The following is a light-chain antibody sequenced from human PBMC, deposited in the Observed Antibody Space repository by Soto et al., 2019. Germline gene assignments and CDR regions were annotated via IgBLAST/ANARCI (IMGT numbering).Light chain of an antibody. Sequence: ENVLTQSPGTLSLSPGERATLSCRASQSVIDNYVAWYQEKPGQAPRLLIHGASSRATGIPDRFRGSGSGTDFTLTISRLEPDDFAVYFCQQYGSSPSTFGQGTKVEIK. CDR1: QSVIDNY. CDR3: QQYGSSPST. V-gene: IGKV3-20*01. J-gene: IGKJ1*01. CDR2: GAS.